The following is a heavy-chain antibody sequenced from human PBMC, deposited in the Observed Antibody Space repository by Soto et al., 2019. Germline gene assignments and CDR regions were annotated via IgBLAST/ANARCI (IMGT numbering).Heavy chain of an antibody. J-gene: IGHJ3*02. CDR3: ARDSRMDSSGWYDAFDI. D-gene: IGHD6-19*01. V-gene: IGHV1-2*04. CDR2: INPNSGGT. CDR1: GYTFTGYY. Sequence: ASVKVSCKASGYTFTGYYMHWVRQAPGQGLEWMGWINPNSGGTNYAQKFQGWVTMTRDTSISTAYMELSRLRSDDTAVYYCARDSRMDSSGWYDAFDIWGQGTMVTVSS.